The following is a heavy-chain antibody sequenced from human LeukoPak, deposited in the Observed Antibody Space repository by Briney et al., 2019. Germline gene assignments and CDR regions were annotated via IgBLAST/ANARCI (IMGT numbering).Heavy chain of an antibody. CDR1: GGSISSYY. J-gene: IGHJ4*02. D-gene: IGHD5-18*01. V-gene: IGHV4-59*01. Sequence: SETLSLTCTVSGGSISSYYWSWIRQPPGKGLEWIGYIYYSGSTNYNPSLKSRVTISVDTSKNQFSLKLSSVTAADTAVYYCARSRGGYSYRYFDYWGQGTLVTVSS. CDR2: IYYSGST. CDR3: ARSRGGYSYRYFDY.